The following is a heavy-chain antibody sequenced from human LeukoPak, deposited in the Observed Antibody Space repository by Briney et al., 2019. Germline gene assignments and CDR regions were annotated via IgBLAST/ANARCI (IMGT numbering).Heavy chain of an antibody. CDR2: INHSGST. Sequence: SETLSLTCAVYGVSFSGYYWSWIRQPPGKGLEWIGEINHSGSTNYNPSLKSRVTISVDTSKNQCSLKLSSVTAADTAVYYCARVVVSAAMNDYWGQGTLVTVSS. CDR3: ARVVVSAAMNDY. V-gene: IGHV4-34*01. J-gene: IGHJ4*02. D-gene: IGHD2-2*01. CDR1: GVSFSGYY.